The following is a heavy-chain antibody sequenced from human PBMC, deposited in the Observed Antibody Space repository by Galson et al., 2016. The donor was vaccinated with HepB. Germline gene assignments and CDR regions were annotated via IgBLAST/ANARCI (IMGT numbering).Heavy chain of an antibody. Sequence: QSGAEVKKPGESLGTSCEASGYSFARFWIGWVRQLPGKGLEWMGIIYPGDSDARYSPSLQGQVTISVDKSINTAYLQWSSLKASDTAMYYCARQPLHSYGRSYLDLWGQGTLVTVSS. J-gene: IGHJ4*02. CDR1: GYSFARFW. CDR3: ARQPLHSYGRSYLDL. D-gene: IGHD5-18*01. CDR2: IYPGDSDA. V-gene: IGHV5-51*01.